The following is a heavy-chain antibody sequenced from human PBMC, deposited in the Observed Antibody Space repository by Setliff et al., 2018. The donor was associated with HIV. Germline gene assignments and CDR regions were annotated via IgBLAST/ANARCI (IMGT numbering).Heavy chain of an antibody. Sequence: SETLSLTCAVYGGSFSAYYWGWIRHPPGKGLEWIGEIKHNGNSNYNPSLKSRLTLSVDTSKNQFSLKLKSVTAADTAVYYCARENYGSGSLGVFDPWGQGTLVTVSS. CDR2: IKHNGNS. V-gene: IGHV4-34*01. D-gene: IGHD3-10*01. CDR1: GGSFSAYY. J-gene: IGHJ5*02. CDR3: ARENYGSGSLGVFDP.